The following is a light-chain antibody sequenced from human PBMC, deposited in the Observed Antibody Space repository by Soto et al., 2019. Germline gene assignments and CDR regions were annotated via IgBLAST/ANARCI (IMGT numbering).Light chain of an antibody. CDR1: QSISSF. J-gene: IGKJ5*01. Sequence: IQMTPSPSSLSASVGDRVTITCRASQSISSFLTWYQQKAGKAPKLLIYAASSLQSGVPSRFSGSGSGTDFTLTISSLQPEDFATYYCQQSYSTRITFGQGTRLEI. CDR2: AAS. V-gene: IGKV1-39*01. CDR3: QQSYSTRIT.